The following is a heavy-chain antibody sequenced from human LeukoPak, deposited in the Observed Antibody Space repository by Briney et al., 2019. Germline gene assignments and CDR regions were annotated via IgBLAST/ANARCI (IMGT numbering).Heavy chain of an antibody. V-gene: IGHV4-59*08. J-gene: IGHJ5*02. CDR2: MYYTGST. Sequence: SETLSLTCTVSGDSISSYYWSWIRQPPGKGLEWIGYMYYTGSTTYNPSLKSRVIMSVDTSKNQLSLKLSSVTAADTAVYYCATSWSPQDWFDPWGQGTLVTVSS. D-gene: IGHD6-13*01. CDR1: GDSISSYY. CDR3: ATSWSPQDWFDP.